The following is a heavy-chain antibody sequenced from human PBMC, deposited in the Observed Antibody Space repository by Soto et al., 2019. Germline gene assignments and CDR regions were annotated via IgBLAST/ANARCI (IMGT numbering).Heavy chain of an antibody. CDR3: ARIPAAPIPEYFQH. V-gene: IGHV1-18*01. CDR2: ISAYNGNT. D-gene: IGHD2-2*01. CDR1: GYTFTSYG. J-gene: IGHJ1*01. Sequence: ASVQVSCQASGYTFTSYGISWVRQAPGQGLEWMGWISAYNGNTNYAQKLQGRVTMTTDTSTSTAYMELRSLRSDDTAVYYCARIPAAPIPEYFQHWGQGTLVTVSS.